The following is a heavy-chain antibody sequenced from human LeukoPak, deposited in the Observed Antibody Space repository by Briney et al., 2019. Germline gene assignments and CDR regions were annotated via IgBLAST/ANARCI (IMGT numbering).Heavy chain of an antibody. J-gene: IGHJ4*02. CDR3: QIGVTMVRGVIIPIGY. CDR1: GGSISSSHW. V-gene: IGHV4-4*02. D-gene: IGHD3-10*01. Sequence: PSGTLSLTCAVSGGSISSSHWWRWVRQPPGKGLEWIGEIYHSGSTNYNPSLKSRVTISVDKSKNQFSLKLSSVTAADTAVYYCQIGVTMVRGVIIPIGYWGQGTLVTVSS. CDR2: IYHSGST.